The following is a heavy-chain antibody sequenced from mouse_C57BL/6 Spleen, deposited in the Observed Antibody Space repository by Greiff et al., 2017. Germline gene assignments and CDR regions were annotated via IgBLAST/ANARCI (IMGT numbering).Heavy chain of an antibody. D-gene: IGHD1-1*01. V-gene: IGHV1-9*01. CDR2: ILPGSGST. Sequence: QVQLKESGAELMKPGASVKLSCKATGYTFTGYWIAWVKQRPGPGLEWIGEILPGSGSTNYNEKFKGKATFTADTSSNTAYMQLSSLTTEYSVIYYCASPHYYGSSYWYFDVWGTGTTVTVSS. CDR3: ASPHYYGSSYWYFDV. J-gene: IGHJ1*03. CDR1: GYTFTGYW.